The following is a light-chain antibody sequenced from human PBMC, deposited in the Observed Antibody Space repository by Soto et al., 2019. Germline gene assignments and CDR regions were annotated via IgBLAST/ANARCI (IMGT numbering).Light chain of an antibody. CDR2: DAS. CDR3: QQYGSSPWT. V-gene: IGKV3D-20*01. J-gene: IGKJ1*01. Sequence: EILLTQSPATLSLSPGEIASLSCFASQSVISNYLAWYQQKPGLAPRLLIYDASRRATGIPDRFSGSGSGTDFILSISRLEPEDFAVYYCQQYGSSPWTFGQGSKVDI. CDR1: QSVISNY.